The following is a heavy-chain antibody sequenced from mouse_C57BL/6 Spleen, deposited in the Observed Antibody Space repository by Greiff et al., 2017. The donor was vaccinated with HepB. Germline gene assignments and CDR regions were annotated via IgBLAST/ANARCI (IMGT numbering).Heavy chain of an antibody. CDR1: GFTFSNYW. D-gene: IGHD2-10*01. Sequence: EVKLVESGGGLVQPGGSMKLSCVASGFTFSNYWMNWVRQSPEKGLEWVAQIRLKSDNYATHYAESVKGRFTISRDDSKSSVYLQMNNLRAEDTGIYYCTPAYFYAMDYWGQGTSVTVSS. V-gene: IGHV6-3*01. CDR2: IRLKSDNYAT. CDR3: TPAYFYAMDY. J-gene: IGHJ4*01.